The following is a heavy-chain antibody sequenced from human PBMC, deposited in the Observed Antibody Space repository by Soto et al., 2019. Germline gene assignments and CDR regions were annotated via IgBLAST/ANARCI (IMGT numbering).Heavy chain of an antibody. Sequence: QVQLVQAGAEVKKPGASVKVSCKASGYTFTSYAMPWVRPAPGQRLEWMGWINARNGNTKYSQKFQGRVTITRDTSESTSYMERTMPRSDDTAVYYWTRSSGCDYVAYWGQGSLFTVSS. CDR2: INARNGNT. CDR1: GYTFTSYA. D-gene: IGHD3-22*01. V-gene: IGHV1-3*01. J-gene: IGHJ4*02. CDR3: TRSSGCDYVAY.